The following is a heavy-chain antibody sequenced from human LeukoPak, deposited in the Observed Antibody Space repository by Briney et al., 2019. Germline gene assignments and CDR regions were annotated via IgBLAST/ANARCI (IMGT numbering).Heavy chain of an antibody. CDR2: IYYSGST. D-gene: IGHD3-3*01. CDR1: GGSISSSSYY. J-gene: IGHJ4*02. Sequence: SETLSLTCTVSGGSISSSSYYWGWIRQPPGKGLEWIGSIYYSGSTYYNPSLKSRVTISVDTSKNQFSLKLSSVTAADTAVYYCARQRTEYYDFDYWAREPWSPSPQ. CDR3: ARQRTEYYDFDY. V-gene: IGHV4-39*01.